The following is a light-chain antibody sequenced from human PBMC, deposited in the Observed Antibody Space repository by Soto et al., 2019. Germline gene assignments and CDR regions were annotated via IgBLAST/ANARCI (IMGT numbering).Light chain of an antibody. CDR2: LAS. J-gene: IGKJ1*01. CDR3: MQALQTPWT. Sequence: DIVMTQSPLSLPVTPGESASISCRSSQSLLHNNGYNYLDWYLQKPGQSPQPMIYLASHRASGVPVRISGSGSGTDFTLKISRVEAEDVGFYFCMQALQTPWTFGQGTKVEI. V-gene: IGKV2-28*01. CDR1: QSLLHNNGYNY.